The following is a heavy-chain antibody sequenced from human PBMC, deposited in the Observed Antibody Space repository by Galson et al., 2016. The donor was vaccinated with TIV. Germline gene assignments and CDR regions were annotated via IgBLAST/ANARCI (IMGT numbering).Heavy chain of an antibody. V-gene: IGHV3-30-3*01. D-gene: IGHD4-23*01. J-gene: IGHJ2*01. CDR1: GFALSSFA. CDR3: ARPASVTPRLRYLDL. CDR2: ISSGGSNQ. Sequence: SLRLSCAASGFALSSFAIHWVRQAPGKGPEWVALISSGGSNQYFADSVQGRFTISRDNSNNTLSLQMTNLRPEDTAVYYCARPASVTPRLRYLDLWGRGTPLIVS.